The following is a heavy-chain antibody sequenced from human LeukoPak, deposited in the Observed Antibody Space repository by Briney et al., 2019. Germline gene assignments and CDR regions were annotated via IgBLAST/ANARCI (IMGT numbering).Heavy chain of an antibody. CDR1: GYTFTDYY. V-gene: IGHV1-2*06. CDR3: ARAGSSSWYSFDY. J-gene: IGHJ4*02. Sequence: ASVKVSCKASGYTFTDYYVHWVRLVPGQGLEWMGRISPNSGATNYAQKFQGRVTMTRDTSISTAYMELSRLRSDDTAVYYCARAGSSSWYSFDYWGQGTLVTVSS. CDR2: ISPNSGAT. D-gene: IGHD6-13*01.